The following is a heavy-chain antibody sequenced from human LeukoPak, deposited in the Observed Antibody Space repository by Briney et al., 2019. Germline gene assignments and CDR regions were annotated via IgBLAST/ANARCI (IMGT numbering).Heavy chain of an antibody. CDR1: GDSISSGDYY. V-gene: IGHV4-61*02. J-gene: IGHJ4*02. Sequence: PSETLSLTCTVSGDSISSGDYYWSWIRQPAGKGLEWIGRISSSGSTYYNPSLKSRVTISVDTSKNQFSLKLSSVTAADTAVYYCASLREHNYYARGFDYWGQGTLVTVSS. CDR3: ASLREHNYYARGFDY. D-gene: IGHD1-26*01. CDR2: ISSSGST.